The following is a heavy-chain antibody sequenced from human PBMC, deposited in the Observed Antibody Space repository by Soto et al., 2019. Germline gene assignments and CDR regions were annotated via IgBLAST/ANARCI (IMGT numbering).Heavy chain of an antibody. CDR3: ASDKYYENSVYPNYFDY. D-gene: IGHD3-22*01. CDR2: IYYSGST. CDR1: GGSISSSSYY. J-gene: IGHJ4*02. V-gene: IGHV4-39*01. Sequence: LSLTCTVSGGSISSSSYYWGWILQPPGTGLEWIGSIYYSGSTYYNPSLKSRVTISVDTSKNQFPLTLSSVTAADTAVYYCASDKYYENSVYPNYFDYWGQGTLVTVSS.